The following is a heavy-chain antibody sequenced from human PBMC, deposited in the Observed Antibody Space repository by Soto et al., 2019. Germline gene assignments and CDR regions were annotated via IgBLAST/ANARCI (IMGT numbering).Heavy chain of an antibody. CDR1: GFTFSSYS. Sequence: GGSLRLSCAASGFTFSSYSMNWVRQAPGKGLEWVSSISSSSSYIYYADSVKGRFTISRDNAKNSLYLQMNSLRAEDTAVYYYARDYDFWSGYPRFDYWGQGTLVTVSS. CDR3: ARDYDFWSGYPRFDY. J-gene: IGHJ4*02. V-gene: IGHV3-21*01. CDR2: ISSSSSYI. D-gene: IGHD3-3*01.